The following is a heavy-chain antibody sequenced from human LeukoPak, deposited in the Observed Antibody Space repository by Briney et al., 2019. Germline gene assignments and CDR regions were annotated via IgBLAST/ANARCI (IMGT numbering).Heavy chain of an antibody. CDR2: IIPIFGTA. CDR1: GGTFSSYA. J-gene: IGHJ4*02. V-gene: IGHV1-69*13. Sequence: SVKVSCKASGGTFSSYAISWVRQAPGQGLGWMGGIIPIFGTANYAQKFQGRATITADESTSTAYMELSSLRSEDTAVYYCARVDPLGDYADYWGQGTLVTVSS. CDR3: ARVDPLGDYADY. D-gene: IGHD4-17*01.